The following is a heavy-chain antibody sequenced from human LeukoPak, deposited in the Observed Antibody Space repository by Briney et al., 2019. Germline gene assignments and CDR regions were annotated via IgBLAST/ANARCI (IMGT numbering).Heavy chain of an antibody. CDR2: ISSSGSSI. Sequence: GGSLRLSCAASGFTFSNYEMNWVRQAPGKGLEWVSYISSSGSSIYYADSVKGRFTISRDNAKNSLYLQMNSLRAEDTAVYYCAREASGYSYGLDAFDIWGQGTMVTVSS. D-gene: IGHD5-18*01. CDR3: AREASGYSYGLDAFDI. CDR1: GFTFSNYE. J-gene: IGHJ3*02. V-gene: IGHV3-48*03.